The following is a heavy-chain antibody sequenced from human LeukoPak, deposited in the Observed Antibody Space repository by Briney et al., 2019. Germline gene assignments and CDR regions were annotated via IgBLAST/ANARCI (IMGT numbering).Heavy chain of an antibody. Sequence: GGSLRLSCAASGFTFSSYWMSWVRQAPGEGLEWVANIKQDGSEKYYVDSVKGRFTISRDNAKNSLYLQMNSLRAEDTAVYYCARYSYCGGDCYFDYWGQGTLVTVSS. CDR1: GFTFSSYW. J-gene: IGHJ4*02. CDR3: ARYSYCGGDCYFDY. D-gene: IGHD2-21*02. CDR2: IKQDGSEK. V-gene: IGHV3-7*01.